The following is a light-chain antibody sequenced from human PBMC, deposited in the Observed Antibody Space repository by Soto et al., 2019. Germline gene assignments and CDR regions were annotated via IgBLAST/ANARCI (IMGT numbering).Light chain of an antibody. J-gene: IGLJ1*01. CDR3: SSCTSSSTLYV. CDR2: DVS. CDR1: SSDVGGYNY. V-gene: IGLV2-14*01. Sequence: QSALTQPASVSGSPGQSITISCTGTSSDVGGYNYVSWYQQHPGKAPKLMIFDVSNRPSGVSNRFSGSKSGNTASLTISGFLAEDEADYYCSSCTSSSTLYVFGTGTKLTVL.